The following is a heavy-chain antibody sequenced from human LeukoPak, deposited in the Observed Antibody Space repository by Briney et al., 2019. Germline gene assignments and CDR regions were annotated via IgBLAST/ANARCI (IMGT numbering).Heavy chain of an antibody. CDR2: IYYSGST. V-gene: IGHV4-30-4*01. CDR1: GGSISSVDYY. Sequence: SETLSLTCTVSGGSISSVDYYWSWIRQPPGKGLEWIGYIYYSGSTYYDPSLKSRVMISVDASNNQFSLKLSSVTAADTAVYYCARLGIDYDILTGYIPDAFDIWGQGTMVTVSS. CDR3: ARLGIDYDILTGYIPDAFDI. J-gene: IGHJ3*02. D-gene: IGHD3-9*01.